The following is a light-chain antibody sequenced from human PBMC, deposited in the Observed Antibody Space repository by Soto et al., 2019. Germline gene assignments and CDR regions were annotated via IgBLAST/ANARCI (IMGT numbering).Light chain of an antibody. Sequence: DIVLTQSPGTLSLSPGARDTLSCRASHSLTAGYLAWCQQKPGQTPMLLIYSASNRATGIQDRFSGSGSGTDFTLTISRLEPEDFVVYLCQQNGSFPIPVGQGTRLEI. J-gene: IGKJ5*01. CDR3: QQNGSFPIP. CDR1: HSLTAGY. V-gene: IGKV3-20*01. CDR2: SAS.